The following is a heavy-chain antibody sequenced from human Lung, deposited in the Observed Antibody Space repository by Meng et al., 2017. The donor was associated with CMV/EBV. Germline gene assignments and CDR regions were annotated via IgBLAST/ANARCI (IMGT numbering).Heavy chain of an antibody. CDR1: GFTFSTYG. Sequence: LTXAASGFTFSTYGMHWVRQAPGKGLEWVAVIWNDGSKKYYADSVKGRFTISRDNSKNTLYLQMNSLRAEDTAVYYCAKDYDFWSAYPDYYGMDVWXQGTTVTVSS. CDR2: IWNDGSKK. J-gene: IGHJ6*02. D-gene: IGHD3-3*01. V-gene: IGHV3-33*06. CDR3: AKDYDFWSAYPDYYGMDV.